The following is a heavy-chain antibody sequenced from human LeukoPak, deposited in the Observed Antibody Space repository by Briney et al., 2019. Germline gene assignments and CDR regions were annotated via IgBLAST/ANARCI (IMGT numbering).Heavy chain of an antibody. CDR2: ISSSSGYI. J-gene: IGHJ6*03. D-gene: IGHD3-9*01. Sequence: GGSLRLSCAASGFTISSYAMNWVRQAPGKGLEWVSSISSSSGYIYYADSVKGRFTISRDNAKNSLYLQMNSLRAEDTAVYYCARESDFDWLLQLHYYYYMDVWGKGTTVTISS. CDR1: GFTISSYA. V-gene: IGHV3-21*01. CDR3: ARESDFDWLLQLHYYYYMDV.